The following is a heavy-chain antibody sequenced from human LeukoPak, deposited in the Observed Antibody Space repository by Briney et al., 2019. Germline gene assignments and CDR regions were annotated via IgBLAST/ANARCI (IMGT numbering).Heavy chain of an antibody. CDR3: ARDYYDSSASATFDY. D-gene: IGHD3-22*01. V-gene: IGHV3-21*06. CDR2: IASDTTYM. Sequence: GGSLRLSCGASGFTFSTYTVNWVRQAPGKGLEWVSSIASDTTYMKYADSVKGRFSVSRDNAKSSVFLEMKSLRADDTAVYFCARDYYDSSASATFDYWGRGTLVTVSS. CDR1: GFTFSTYT. J-gene: IGHJ4*02.